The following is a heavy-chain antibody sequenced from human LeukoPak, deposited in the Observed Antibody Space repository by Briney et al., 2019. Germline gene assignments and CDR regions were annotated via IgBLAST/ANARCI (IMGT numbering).Heavy chain of an antibody. V-gene: IGHV4-59*08. CDR3: ARRSVGTTHFDY. CDR2: IYDSGNT. Sequence: SQTLSLTCTVSGGSISIYYWSWIRQPPGKGLEWRGYIYDSGNTKYNPSLKSRVTISVDTSNNQFSLKLSSTTAADTAVYYCARRSVGTTHFDYWGQGTLVTVSS. CDR1: GGSISIYY. J-gene: IGHJ4*02. D-gene: IGHD1-26*01.